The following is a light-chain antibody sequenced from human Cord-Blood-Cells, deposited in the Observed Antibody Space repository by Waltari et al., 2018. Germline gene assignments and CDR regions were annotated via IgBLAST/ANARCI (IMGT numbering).Light chain of an antibody. Sequence: DIQMTQSPSSLSASVVDRVTITCQASQDISTYLNLYQQKPGKAPKLLIYEASNLETGVPYRFSGSGAGTDFTFTISSLQPADIATYYCQQYDNLPLTFGGGTKVEIK. J-gene: IGKJ4*01. CDR1: QDISTY. CDR3: QQYDNLPLT. CDR2: EAS. V-gene: IGKV1-33*01.